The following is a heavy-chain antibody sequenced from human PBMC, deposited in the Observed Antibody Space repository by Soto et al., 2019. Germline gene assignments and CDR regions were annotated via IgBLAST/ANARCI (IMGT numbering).Heavy chain of an antibody. CDR1: GGSISSRSYY. CDR2: IYYSGST. V-gene: IGHV4-39*01. J-gene: IGHJ4*02. CDR3: ARLSTVTTVLHDY. D-gene: IGHD4-17*01. Sequence: SETLSLTCTVSGGSISSRSYYWGWIRQPPGKGLEWIGSIYYSGSTYYNPSLKSRVTISVDTSKNQFSLKLSSVTAADTAVYYCARLSTVTTVLHDYWGQGTLVTVSS.